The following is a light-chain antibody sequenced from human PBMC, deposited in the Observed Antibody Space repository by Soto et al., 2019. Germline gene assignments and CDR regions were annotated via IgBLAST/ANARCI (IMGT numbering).Light chain of an antibody. Sequence: QSVLTQPASVSGSPGQSITISCTGTSSDVGGYNYVSWYQQHPGKAPKLMIYEVSNRPSGVSNRFSGSKSGNTASLTISGLQAEDEADYYCNSFTASSTLVFGTGTNVTVL. CDR3: NSFTASSTLV. V-gene: IGLV2-14*01. J-gene: IGLJ1*01. CDR1: SSDVGGYNY. CDR2: EVS.